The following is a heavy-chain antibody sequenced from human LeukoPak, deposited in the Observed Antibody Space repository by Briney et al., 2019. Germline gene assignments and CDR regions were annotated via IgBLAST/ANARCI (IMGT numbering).Heavy chain of an antibody. CDR2: ISSSSSYI. Sequence: GGSLRLSCAASGFTFSSYSMNWVRQAPGKGLEWVSSISSSSSYIYYADSVKGRFTISRDNAKNSLYLQMNSLSAEDTAVCYCARESSPEDAFDIWGQGTMVTVSS. CDR3: ARESSPEDAFDI. V-gene: IGHV3-21*01. CDR1: GFTFSSYS. J-gene: IGHJ3*02.